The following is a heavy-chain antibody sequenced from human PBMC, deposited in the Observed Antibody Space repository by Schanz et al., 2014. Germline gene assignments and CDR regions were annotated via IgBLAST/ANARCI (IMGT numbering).Heavy chain of an antibody. CDR2: LSGRGGST. CDR3: AKQIHYDILTVTRN. Sequence: EVQLLESGGGLVQPGGPLRLSGEASGLTFSSYAMSWVRQAPGKGLGWGSALSGRGGSTYNADAEKSRFTISRDNTKNTLYLQMSSLRAEDTAVYYCAKQIHYDILTVTRNWGQGTLVTVSS. CDR1: GLTFSSYA. J-gene: IGHJ4*02. D-gene: IGHD3-9*01. V-gene: IGHV3-23*01.